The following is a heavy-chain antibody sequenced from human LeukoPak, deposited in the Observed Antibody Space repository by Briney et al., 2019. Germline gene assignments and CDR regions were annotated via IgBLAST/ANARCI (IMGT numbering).Heavy chain of an antibody. Sequence: GGSLRLSCAASGFTFSSYSMNWVRQAPGKGLEWVSYISSSSSTIYYADSVKGRFTISRDNAKNSLYLQMNSLRAEDTAVYYCARGGYYGWFDPWGQGTLVTVSS. J-gene: IGHJ5*02. CDR2: ISSSSSTI. CDR3: ARGGYYGWFDP. V-gene: IGHV3-48*04. CDR1: GFTFSSYS. D-gene: IGHD1-26*01.